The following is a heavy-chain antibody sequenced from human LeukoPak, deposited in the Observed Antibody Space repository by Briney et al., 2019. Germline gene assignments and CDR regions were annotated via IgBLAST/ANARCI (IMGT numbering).Heavy chain of an antibody. V-gene: IGHV3-21*01. CDR3: AGDQDPLWFGELSTGGYFDL. CDR2: ISSSSSYI. Sequence: GGSLRLSCAASGFTFSSYSMNWVRQAPGKGLEWVSSISSSSSYIYYADSVKGRFTSRDNAKNSLYLQMNSLRAEDTAVYYCAGDQDPLWFGELSTGGYFDLWGRGTLVTVSS. CDR1: GFTFSSYS. J-gene: IGHJ2*01. D-gene: IGHD3-10*01.